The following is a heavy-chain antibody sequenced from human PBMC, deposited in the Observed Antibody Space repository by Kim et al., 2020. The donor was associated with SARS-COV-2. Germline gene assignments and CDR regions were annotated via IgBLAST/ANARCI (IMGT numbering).Heavy chain of an antibody. CDR1: GYTFTSYA. CDR3: ARSLAWGSYNTCFYYFDD. D-gene: IGHD1-20*01. J-gene: IGHJ4*01. Sequence: ASVKVSCKASGYTFTSYAIHWVRQAPGQRLEWMGWINPDNRNTDYAQKFQGRVTMTRNTSTSTAYMELSSLRSEDTAVYYCARSLAWGSYNTCFYYFDDW. CDR2: INPDNRNT. V-gene: IGHV1-8*02.